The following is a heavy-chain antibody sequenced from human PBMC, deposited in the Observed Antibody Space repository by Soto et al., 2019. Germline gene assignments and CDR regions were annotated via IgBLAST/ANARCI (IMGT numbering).Heavy chain of an antibody. Sequence: VRLVQSGGGVVQPGRSLTLSCAACGYSITNNGMHWVRQAPGKGLEWVALIWAHGTDQYYADSVKGRFTVSRDTSTNTVYLQMNSLRAEDTARYYCGKDIRSGSIDYWGQGTLVTVSS. CDR2: IWAHGTDQ. CDR1: GYSITNNG. J-gene: IGHJ4*02. D-gene: IGHD1-1*01. CDR3: GKDIRSGSIDY. V-gene: IGHV3-33*06.